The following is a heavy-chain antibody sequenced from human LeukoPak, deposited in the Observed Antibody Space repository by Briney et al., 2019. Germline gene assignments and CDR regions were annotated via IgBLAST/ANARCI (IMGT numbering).Heavy chain of an antibody. J-gene: IGHJ3*02. CDR3: ARGLGSYAYSDAFDI. CDR2: ISSSSSSYI. D-gene: IGHD5-18*01. Sequence: KPGGSLRLSCAASGFAFNSYSMNWVRQAPGKGLEWVSSISSSSSSYIYYADSVKGRFTISRDNAKNSLYLQMNSLRAEDTAVYYCARGLGSYAYSDAFDIWGQGTMVTVSS. CDR1: GFAFNSYS. V-gene: IGHV3-21*01.